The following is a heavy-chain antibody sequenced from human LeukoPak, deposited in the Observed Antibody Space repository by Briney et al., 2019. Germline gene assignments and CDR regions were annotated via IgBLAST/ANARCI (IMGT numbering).Heavy chain of an antibody. Sequence: PGGSLRFSCVASGFTFSSYEVNWVRQAPGKGLEWISYISSSGATIYYADSVKGRFTISRDNAKNSLYLQMNTLRAEDTALYYCATWSTIAWQDFDYWGQGTLVTVAS. D-gene: IGHD2/OR15-2a*01. CDR2: ISSSGATI. V-gene: IGHV3-48*03. J-gene: IGHJ4*02. CDR3: ATWSTIAWQDFDY. CDR1: GFTFSSYE.